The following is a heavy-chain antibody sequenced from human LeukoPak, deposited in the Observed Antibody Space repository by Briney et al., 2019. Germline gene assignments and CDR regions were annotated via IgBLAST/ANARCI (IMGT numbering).Heavy chain of an antibody. V-gene: IGHV4-61*02. CDR3: AREADFWSGYYYYFDY. CDR1: GGSISSGSYY. CDR2: IYTSGST. Sequence: PSETLSLICTVSGGSISSGSYYWSWIRQPAGKGLEWIGRIYTSGSTNYNPSLKSRVTISVDTSKNQFSLKLSSVTAADTAVYYCAREADFWSGYYYYFDYWGQGTLVTVPS. J-gene: IGHJ4*02. D-gene: IGHD3-3*01.